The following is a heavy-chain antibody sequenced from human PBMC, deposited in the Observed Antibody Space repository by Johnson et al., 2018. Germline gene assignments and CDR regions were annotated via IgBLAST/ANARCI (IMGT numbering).Heavy chain of an antibody. V-gene: IGHV1-8*01. J-gene: IGHJ1*01. D-gene: IGHD6-19*01. CDR1: GYTLTSYD. Sequence: QVQLVQSGAEVKKPGASVKVSCKASGYTLTSYDVNWVRQATGQGLEWMDWMNPNIANTGYAQNLQGRVTMTRNTSISTAHMELSRLISEDKAVYYCASGRRAVAGPTGNFQHWVQGTLVTVSS. CDR3: ASGRRAVAGPTGNFQH. CDR2: MNPNIANT.